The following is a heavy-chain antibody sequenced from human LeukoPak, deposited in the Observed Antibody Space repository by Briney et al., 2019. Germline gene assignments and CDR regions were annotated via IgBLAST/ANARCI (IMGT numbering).Heavy chain of an antibody. V-gene: IGHV3-9*01. CDR2: ISWNSGSI. J-gene: IGHJ4*02. D-gene: IGHD3-22*01. Sequence: GGSLRLSCAASGFTFDDYAMHWVRQAPGKGLEWVSGISWNSGSIGYADSVKGRFTISRDNSKISLYLQMNSLRTEDTALYYCAKDMHYDSSGYYYVGFDYWGQGTLVTVSS. CDR3: AKDMHYDSSGYYYVGFDY. CDR1: GFTFDDYA.